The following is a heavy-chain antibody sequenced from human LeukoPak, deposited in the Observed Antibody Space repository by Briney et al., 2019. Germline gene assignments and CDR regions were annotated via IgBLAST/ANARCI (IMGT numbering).Heavy chain of an antibody. Sequence: SGGSLRLSCAASGFTFSDYYMSWIRQAPGKGLEWVSYISSSGSTIYYADSVKGRFTISRDNAKNSLYLQMNSLRAEDTAVYYCARQLTAPDAFDIWGQGTMVTVSS. CDR1: GFTFSDYY. D-gene: IGHD2-21*02. CDR3: ARQLTAPDAFDI. CDR2: ISSSGSTI. J-gene: IGHJ3*02. V-gene: IGHV3-11*04.